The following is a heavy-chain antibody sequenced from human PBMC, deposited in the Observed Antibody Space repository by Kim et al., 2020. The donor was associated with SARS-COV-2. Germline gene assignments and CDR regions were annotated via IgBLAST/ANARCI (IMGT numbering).Heavy chain of an antibody. CDR2: VAYDGRNK. D-gene: IGHD2-2*01. V-gene: IGHV3-30*19. J-gene: IGHJ4*02. CDR3: AKDVRSEAAAADY. Sequence: GGSLRLSCTASGFIFSRNGMHWVRQGPGRGLEWVAVVAYDGRNKFYADSVQGRFTISRDNSKNTVYLQMNSLRPEDTGLYYCAKDVRSEAAAADYWGQGT. CDR1: GFIFSRNG.